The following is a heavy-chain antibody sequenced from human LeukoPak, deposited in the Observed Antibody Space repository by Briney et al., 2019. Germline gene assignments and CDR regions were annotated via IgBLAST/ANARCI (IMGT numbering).Heavy chain of an antibody. CDR1: GYTFSNYG. CDR3: ARDYDYVWGSYRYGSHFDY. V-gene: IGHV1-18*01. CDR2: ISAYNGDT. Sequence: GASVKVSRKASGYTFSNYGISWVRQAPGQGLEWMGWISAYNGDTNYAQKVQGRVTMTTDTSTSTAYMELRSLRSDDTAVYYCARDYDYVWGSYRYGSHFDYWGQGTLVTVSS. D-gene: IGHD3-16*02. J-gene: IGHJ4*02.